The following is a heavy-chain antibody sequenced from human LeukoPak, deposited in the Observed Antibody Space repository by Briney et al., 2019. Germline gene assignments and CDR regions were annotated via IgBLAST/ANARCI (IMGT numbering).Heavy chain of an antibody. CDR1: GGSFSGYY. D-gene: IGHD2/OR15-2a*01. V-gene: IGHV4-34*01. CDR3: ARGNFLRDY. J-gene: IGHJ4*02. Sequence: SETLSLTCAVYGGSFSGYYWSWIRQPPGKGLEWIGEINHSGSTNYNPSLKSRVTISVDTSKNQFSLELSCVTAADTAVCYCARGNFLRDYWGRGTVDTVSS. CDR2: INHSGST.